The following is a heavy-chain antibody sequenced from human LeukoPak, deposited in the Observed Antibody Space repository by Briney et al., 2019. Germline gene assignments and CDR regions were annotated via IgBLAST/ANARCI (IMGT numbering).Heavy chain of an antibody. CDR1: GLSVSDAW. CDR2: IKSKTAGGTT. CDR3: TGPPD. J-gene: IGHJ4*02. Sequence: GGSLRLSCAASGLSVSDAWMSWVRQGPGKGLEWVGRIKSKTAGGTTDYVASVKGRFTISRDDSKNTLYLQTNSLSTEDTAVYYCTGPPDWGQGTLVTVSS. V-gene: IGHV3-15*01.